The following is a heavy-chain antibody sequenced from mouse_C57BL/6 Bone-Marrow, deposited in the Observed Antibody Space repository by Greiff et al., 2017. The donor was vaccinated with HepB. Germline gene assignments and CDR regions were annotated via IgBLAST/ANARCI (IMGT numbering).Heavy chain of an antibody. CDR1: GFTFSSYA. CDR3: ARGDDGYYLDY. J-gene: IGHJ2*01. Sequence: EVMLVESGGGLVKPGGSLKLSCAASGFTFSSYAMSWVRQTPEKRLEWVATISDGGSYTYYPDNVKGRFTISRDNAKNNLYLQMSHLKSEDTAMYYCARGDDGYYLDYWGQGTTLTVSS. CDR2: ISDGGSYT. D-gene: IGHD2-3*01. V-gene: IGHV5-4*03.